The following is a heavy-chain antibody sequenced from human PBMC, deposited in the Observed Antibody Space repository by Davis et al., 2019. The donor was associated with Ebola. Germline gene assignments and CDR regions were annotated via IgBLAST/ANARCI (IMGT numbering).Heavy chain of an antibody. J-gene: IGHJ6*02. CDR3: AKSGLSFGVVKYHYGMDV. V-gene: IGHV3-23*01. CDR2: ISGSCGST. CDR1: GFTFSSYA. Sequence: GESLKISCASSGFTFSSYAMSWVRQAPGKGLEWVSAISGSCGSTYYADSVKGRFTISRDNSKKTLYLQMNSLRAEDTAVYYCAKSGLSFGVVKYHYGMDVWGQGTTVTVSS. D-gene: IGHD3-3*01.